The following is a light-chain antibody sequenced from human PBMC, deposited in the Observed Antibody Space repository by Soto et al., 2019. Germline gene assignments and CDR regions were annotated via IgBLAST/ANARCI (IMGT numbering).Light chain of an antibody. Sequence: EIVLTQPPATLSLSPQERATLSCMASQSVSSYLAWYQQKPGQAPRLLIYDASNRATGIPARFSGSGSGTDFTLTISSLEPEDFAVYSCQQRKNWPLTFGGGTKVDIK. J-gene: IGKJ4*01. CDR1: QSVSSY. CDR2: DAS. CDR3: QQRKNWPLT. V-gene: IGKV3-11*01.